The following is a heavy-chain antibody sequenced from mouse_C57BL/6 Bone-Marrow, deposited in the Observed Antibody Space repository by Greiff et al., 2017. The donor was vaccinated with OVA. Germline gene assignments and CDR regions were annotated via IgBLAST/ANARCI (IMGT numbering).Heavy chain of an antibody. Sequence: EVQLQQSGEGLVKPGGSLKLSCAASGFTFSSYAMSWVRQTPEKRLEWVAYISSGGDYIYYADTVKGRFTISRDNARNTLYLQMSSLKSEDTAMYYCTRDRTTVDWYFDVWGTGTTVTVSS. D-gene: IGHD1-1*01. CDR3: TRDRTTVDWYFDV. CDR2: ISSGGDYI. J-gene: IGHJ1*03. V-gene: IGHV5-9-1*02. CDR1: GFTFSSYA.